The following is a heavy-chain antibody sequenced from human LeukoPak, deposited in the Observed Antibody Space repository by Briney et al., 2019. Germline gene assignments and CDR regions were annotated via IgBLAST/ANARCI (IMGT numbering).Heavy chain of an antibody. CDR3: AKDPMGDPPGY. Sequence: PGGSLTLSCAASGFTFSSYGMHWLRQAPGKGLEWVAFIRFDGRNKYYADSVKGRFTISRNNSKNTVYLQMNSLRAEDKAVYYCAKDPMGDPPGYWGQGTLVTVSS. V-gene: IGHV3-30*02. J-gene: IGHJ4*02. CDR2: IRFDGRNK. CDR1: GFTFSSYG. D-gene: IGHD2-21*02.